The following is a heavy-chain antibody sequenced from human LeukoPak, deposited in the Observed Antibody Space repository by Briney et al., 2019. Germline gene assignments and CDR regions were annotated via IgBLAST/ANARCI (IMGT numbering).Heavy chain of an antibody. J-gene: IGHJ6*03. CDR2: IIPIFGTA. V-gene: IGHV1-69*05. CDR3: ARVVVPAAINFGYYYYYMDV. D-gene: IGHD2-2*02. Sequence: GSSVKVSCKASGGTFSSYAISWVRQAPGQGLEWMGRIIPIFGTANYAQKFQGRVTITTDESTSTAYMELSSLRSEDTAVYYCARVVVPAAINFGYYYYYMDVWGKGTTVTVSS. CDR1: GGTFSSYA.